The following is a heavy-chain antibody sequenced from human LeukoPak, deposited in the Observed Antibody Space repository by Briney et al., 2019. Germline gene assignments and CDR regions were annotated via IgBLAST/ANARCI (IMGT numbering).Heavy chain of an antibody. Sequence: GSSVKVSCKASGGTFSSYAISWVRQAPGQGLEWMGGIIPIFGTANYAQKFQGRVTITADESTSTAYMELSSLRSEDTAVYYCARGRPRRSSTKQLGKGNFDYWGQGTLVTVSS. CDR2: IIPIFGTA. CDR3: ARGRPRRSSTKQLGKGNFDY. D-gene: IGHD2-2*01. V-gene: IGHV1-69*01. J-gene: IGHJ4*02. CDR1: GGTFSSYA.